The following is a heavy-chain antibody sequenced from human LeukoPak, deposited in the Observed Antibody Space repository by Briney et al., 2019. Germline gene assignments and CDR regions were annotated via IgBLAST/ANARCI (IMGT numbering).Heavy chain of an antibody. CDR3: ARETEVLTYGSGSYYTEPLDY. V-gene: IGHV1-18*01. CDR1: GYTFTSYG. Sequence: GASVKVSCKASGYTFTSYGISWVRQAPGQGLEWMGWISAYNGNTNYAQKLQGRVTMTTDTSTSTAYMELRSLRSDDTAVYYCARETEVLTYGSGSYYTEPLDYWGQGTLVTVSS. D-gene: IGHD3-10*01. CDR2: ISAYNGNT. J-gene: IGHJ4*02.